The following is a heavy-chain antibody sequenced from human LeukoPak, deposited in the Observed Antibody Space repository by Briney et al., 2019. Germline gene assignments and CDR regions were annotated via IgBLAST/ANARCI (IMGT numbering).Heavy chain of an antibody. D-gene: IGHD1-26*01. J-gene: IGHJ5*02. CDR2: IIPILGIA. CDR3: ARVYLRSYYLDGP. CDR1: GGTFSSYA. V-gene: IGHV1-69*04. Sequence: SVKVSCKASGGTFSSYAISWVRQAPGQGLEWMGRIIPILGIANYAQKFQGRVTITADKSTSTAYMELSSLRSEDTAVYYCARVYLRSYYLDGPWGQGTLVTVSS.